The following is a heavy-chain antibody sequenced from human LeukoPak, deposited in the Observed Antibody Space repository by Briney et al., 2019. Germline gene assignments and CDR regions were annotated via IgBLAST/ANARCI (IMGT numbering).Heavy chain of an antibody. CDR3: ARAPRYCSGGTCYGPRFDY. CDR2: IYSGGNT. V-gene: IGHV3-66*01. Sequence: PGGSLRLSCAASGITVSSNYMTWVRQAPGKGLEWVSVIYSGGNTFYADSVEGRFTISRDNAKNSLFLQMNSLRAEDTAVYYCARAPRYCSGGTCYGPRFDYWGQGTLVTVSS. J-gene: IGHJ4*02. CDR1: GITVSSNY. D-gene: IGHD2-15*01.